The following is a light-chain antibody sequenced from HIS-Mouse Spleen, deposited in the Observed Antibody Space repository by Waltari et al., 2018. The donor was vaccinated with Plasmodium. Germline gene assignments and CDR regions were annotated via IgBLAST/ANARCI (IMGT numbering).Light chain of an antibody. CDR3: CSYAGSSTYV. V-gene: IGLV2-23*01. CDR1: RSDVASYNL. Sequence: QSALTQPASVSGSPGQSIPISCTGPRSDVASYNLVSWYQQHPGKAPKLMIYEGSKRPSGVSNRFSGSKSGNTASLTISGLQAEDEADYYCCSYAGSSTYVFGTGTKVTVL. J-gene: IGLJ1*01. CDR2: EGS.